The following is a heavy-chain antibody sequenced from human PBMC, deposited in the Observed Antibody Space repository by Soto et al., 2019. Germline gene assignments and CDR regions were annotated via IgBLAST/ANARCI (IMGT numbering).Heavy chain of an antibody. CDR3: AAKGSYDILTGYLEVSDY. V-gene: IGHV3-21*01. J-gene: IGHJ4*02. CDR2: ISSSSSYI. Sequence: GGSLRLSCAASGFTFSSYSMNWVRQAPGKGLEWVSSISSSSSYIYYADSVKGRFTISRDNAKNSLYLQMNSLRAEDTAVYYCAAKGSYDILTGYLEVSDYWGQGTLVTVSS. CDR1: GFTFSSYS. D-gene: IGHD3-9*01.